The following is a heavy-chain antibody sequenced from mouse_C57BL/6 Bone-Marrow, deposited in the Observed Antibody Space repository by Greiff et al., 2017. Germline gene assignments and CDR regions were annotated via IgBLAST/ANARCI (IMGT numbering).Heavy chain of an antibody. CDR3: ARHNSWAWFAY. J-gene: IGHJ3*01. D-gene: IGHD4-1*01. Sequence: VKLVESGAELVKPGASVKLSCKASGYTFTEYTIHWVKQRSGQGLEWIGWFYPGRGSIKYNEKFKDKATLTADKSSSTVYMELSRLTSEDSAVYFGARHNSWAWFAYWGQGTLVTVSA. V-gene: IGHV1-62-2*01. CDR1: GYTFTEYT. CDR2: FYPGRGSI.